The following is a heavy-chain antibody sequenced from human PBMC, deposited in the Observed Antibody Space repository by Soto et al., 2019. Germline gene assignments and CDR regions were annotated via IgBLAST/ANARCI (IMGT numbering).Heavy chain of an antibody. CDR2: ISSSSSYI. J-gene: IGHJ6*02. D-gene: IGHD3-10*01. Sequence: GGSLRLSCAASGFTFSSYSMNWVRQAPGKGLEWVSSISSSSSYIYSADSVKGRFTISRDNAKNSLYLQMNSLRAEDTAVYYCARGRGYYYYGMDVWGQGTTVTVSS. CDR1: GFTFSSYS. CDR3: ARGRGYYYYGMDV. V-gene: IGHV3-21*01.